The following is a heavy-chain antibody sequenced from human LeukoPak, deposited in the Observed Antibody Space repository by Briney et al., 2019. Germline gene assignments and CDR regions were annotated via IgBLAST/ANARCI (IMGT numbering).Heavy chain of an antibody. D-gene: IGHD5-18*01. V-gene: IGHV3-74*01. CDR1: GFTFTNYW. CDR3: ARDAVDTANAV. Sequence: GGSLRLSCAASGFTFTNYWMHWVRQAPGKGLVWVSHINSDGSITSYADSVKGRFTISRDNAKNTLYLQMNSLRAEDTAVYYCARDAVDTANAVWGQGTTVTVSS. CDR2: INSDGSIT. J-gene: IGHJ6*02.